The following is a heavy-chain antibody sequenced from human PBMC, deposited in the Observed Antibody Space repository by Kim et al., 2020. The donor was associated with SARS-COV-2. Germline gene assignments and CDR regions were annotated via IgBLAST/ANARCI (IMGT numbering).Heavy chain of an antibody. V-gene: IGHV3-21*01. J-gene: IGHJ6*02. Sequence: GGSLRLSCAASGFTFSSYSMNWVRQAPGKGLEWVSSISSSSSYIYYADSVKGRFTISRDNAKNSLYLQMNSLRAEDTAVYYCARDLKIVSSITIFGVVTQNYYGMDVWGQGTTVTVSS. D-gene: IGHD3-3*01. CDR3: ARDLKIVSSITIFGVVTQNYYGMDV. CDR2: ISSSSSYI. CDR1: GFTFSSYS.